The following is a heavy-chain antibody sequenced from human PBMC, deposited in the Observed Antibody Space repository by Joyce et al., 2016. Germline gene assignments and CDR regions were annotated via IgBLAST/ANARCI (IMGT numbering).Heavy chain of an antibody. CDR2: IYVGDTPGDSET. Sequence: EVRLVQSGAEVKKPGESLKISCLGFGFSFHSPWVGWGGLVPGKGVGWGGPWPGEGLEWVAKIYVGDTPGDSETRCSPSFQCHVPISADRSRSTAYLHWNSLMASESGMYYCAKRLMWGIDDYGDSLNWFEPWGQGTLVTVSS. J-gene: IGHJ5*02. D-gene: IGHD4-17*01. V-gene: IGHV5-51*01. CDR3: AKRLMWGIDDYGDSLNWFEP. CDR1: GFSFHSPW.